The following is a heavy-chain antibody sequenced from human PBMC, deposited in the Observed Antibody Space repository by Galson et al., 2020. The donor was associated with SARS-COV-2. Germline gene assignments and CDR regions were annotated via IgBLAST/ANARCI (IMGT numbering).Heavy chain of an antibody. Sequence: GGSLRLSCAASGFTFSSYGMHWVRQAPGKGLEWVAVIWYDGSNKYYADSVKGRCTISRDNSKNTLYLQMNSLRAEDTAVYYCARDYHYCSSGQTPPVFDYWGQGTLVTVSS. CDR1: GFTFSSYG. V-gene: IGHV3-33*01. J-gene: IGHJ4*02. D-gene: IGHD2-2*01. CDR3: ARDYHYCSSGQTPPVFDY. CDR2: IWYDGSNK.